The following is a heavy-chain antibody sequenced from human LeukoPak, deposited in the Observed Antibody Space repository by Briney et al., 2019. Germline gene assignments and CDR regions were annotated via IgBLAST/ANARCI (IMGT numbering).Heavy chain of an antibody. Sequence: GGSLRLSCAASGFTFSRYSMNWVRQAPAKGLEWVSYISSSSSTIYYADSVKGRFTIYRDNAKNSLYLQMNSLRAEDTAVYYCASADCSSTSCYFYWGQGTLVTVSS. CDR2: ISSSSSTI. CDR3: ASADCSSTSCYFY. CDR1: GFTFSRYS. V-gene: IGHV3-48*01. J-gene: IGHJ4*02. D-gene: IGHD2-2*01.